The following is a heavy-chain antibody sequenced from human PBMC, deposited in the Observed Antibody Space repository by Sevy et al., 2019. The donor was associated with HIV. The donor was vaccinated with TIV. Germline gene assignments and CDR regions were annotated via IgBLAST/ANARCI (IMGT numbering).Heavy chain of an antibody. V-gene: IGHV3-66*02. Sequence: GGSLRLSCAASGFTVGGTYMSWVRQAPGKGLEWVSIIYSGGNTYYADSVKGRFIISRDDSRNTLYLQMNSLRGEDTAVYFCAREATRYCSGGDCSRRNYYFYMDIWGKGTTVTVSS. CDR1: GFTVGGTY. CDR3: AREATRYCSGGDCSRRNYYFYMDI. D-gene: IGHD2-15*01. J-gene: IGHJ6*03. CDR2: IYSGGNT.